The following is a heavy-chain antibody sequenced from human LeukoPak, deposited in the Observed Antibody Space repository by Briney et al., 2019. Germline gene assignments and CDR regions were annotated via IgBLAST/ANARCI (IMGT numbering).Heavy chain of an antibody. V-gene: IGHV3-23*01. CDR2: ISGSGSST. Sequence: GGSLRLSCAASRFTFSSYAMSWVRQAPGKGLEGVSAISGSGSSTYYADSVKGRFTISRDNSKNTLYLQMNSLRAEDTAVYYCARKDGDRSLTGYFDYWGQGTLVTVSS. CDR3: ARKDGDRSLTGYFDY. J-gene: IGHJ4*02. D-gene: IGHD4-17*01. CDR1: RFTFSSYA.